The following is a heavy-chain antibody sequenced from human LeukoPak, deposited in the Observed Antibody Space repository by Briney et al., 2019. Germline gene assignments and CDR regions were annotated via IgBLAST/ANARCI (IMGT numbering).Heavy chain of an antibody. CDR1: GFTFSSYW. Sequence: GGSLRLSCAGSGFTFSSYWMTWVRQAPGKGLEWVANIKQDGSEKYYVDSVKGRFTISRDNAKNSLFLQMNSLRVGDTAVYYCAGGQGWLLDYWGQGTLVTVSS. J-gene: IGHJ4*02. CDR3: AGGQGWLLDY. D-gene: IGHD2-15*01. CDR2: IKQDGSEK. V-gene: IGHV3-7*05.